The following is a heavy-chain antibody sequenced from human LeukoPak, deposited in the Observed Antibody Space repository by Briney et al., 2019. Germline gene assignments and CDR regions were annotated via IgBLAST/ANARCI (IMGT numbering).Heavy chain of an antibody. D-gene: IGHD5-18*01. Sequence: GGSLRLSCAASGFTFSSYWMHWVRQAPGKGLVWVSRINSDGSSTSYADSVKGRFTISRDNAKNTLYLQMNSLRAEDTAVYYCATPGYSYGYPFDYWGQGTLVTVSS. J-gene: IGHJ4*02. CDR1: GFTFSSYW. V-gene: IGHV3-74*01. CDR2: INSDGSST. CDR3: ATPGYSYGYPFDY.